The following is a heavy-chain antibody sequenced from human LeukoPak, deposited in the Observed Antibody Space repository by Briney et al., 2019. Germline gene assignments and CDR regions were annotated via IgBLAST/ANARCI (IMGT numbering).Heavy chain of an antibody. V-gene: IGHV4-59*01. CDR3: ARTRRGYTYGFRSRELLKAFDI. CDR1: GDSISSYY. J-gene: IGHJ3*02. CDR2: IYYTGST. D-gene: IGHD5-18*01. Sequence: PSETLSLTCTVSGDSISSYYWSWIRQPPGKGLEWTGYIYYTGSTKYNPSLKSRVTISLDTSKKQFSLKLTSVTAADTAVYSCARTRRGYTYGFRSRELLKAFDIWGQGTVVTVSS.